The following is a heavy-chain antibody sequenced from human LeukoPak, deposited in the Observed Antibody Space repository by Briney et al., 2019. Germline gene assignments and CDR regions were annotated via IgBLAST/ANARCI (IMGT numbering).Heavy chain of an antibody. Sequence: WASVKVSCKASGYTFSSYGISWVRQAPGQGLEWMGGIIPMFGIANYAQKFQGRVTITADESTSTAYMELSSLRSEDTAVYYCARDRPYTGGWRGFDYWGQGTLVTVSS. CDR2: IIPMFGIA. D-gene: IGHD6-19*01. J-gene: IGHJ4*02. V-gene: IGHV1-69*13. CDR3: ARDRPYTGGWRGFDY. CDR1: GYTFSSYG.